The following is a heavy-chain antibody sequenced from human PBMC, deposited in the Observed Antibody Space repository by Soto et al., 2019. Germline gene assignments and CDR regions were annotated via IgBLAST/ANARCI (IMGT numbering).Heavy chain of an antibody. D-gene: IGHD3-10*01. V-gene: IGHV3-7*04. CDR3: ARDSIGSGSYYPH. J-gene: IGHJ4*02. CDR2: INQDGSEK. Sequence: GGSLRLSCTTSGFTFGVYWMSWVRHSPGKGLEWVANINQDGSEKYHVDSVKGRFTISRDNTKNSLYLQMNSLRVEDTAVYYCARDSIGSGSYYPHWGQGTLVTAPQ. CDR1: GFTFGVYW.